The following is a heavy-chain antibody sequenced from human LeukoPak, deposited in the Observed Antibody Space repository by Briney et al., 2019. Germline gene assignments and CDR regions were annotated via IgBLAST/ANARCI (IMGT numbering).Heavy chain of an antibody. CDR3: ARAGSSVGWFDP. V-gene: IGHV1-2*02. J-gene: IGHJ5*02. CDR2: INPNSGGT. Sequence: GASVKVSCKASGYTFTGYYMHWVRQAPGRGLEWMGWINPNSGGTNYAQRFQGRVTMTRDTSISTAYMELSRLRSDDTAVYYCARAGSSVGWFDPWGQGTLVTVSS. CDR1: GYTFTGYY. D-gene: IGHD6-6*01.